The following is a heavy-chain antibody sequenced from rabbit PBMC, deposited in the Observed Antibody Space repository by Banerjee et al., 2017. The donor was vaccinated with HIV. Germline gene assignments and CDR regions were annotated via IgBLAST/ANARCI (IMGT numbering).Heavy chain of an antibody. V-gene: IGHV1S45*01. Sequence: QEQLEESGGDLVKPEGSLTLTCTASGFSFTNKYVMCWVRQAPGKGLEWIACINTSSGNTVYANWAKGRFTISKTSSTTVTLQMTSLTAADTATYFCARDLVGVIGWNFGLWGQGTLVTVS. CDR3: ARDLVGVIGWNFGL. J-gene: IGHJ4*01. CDR1: GFSFTNKYV. D-gene: IGHD1-1*01. CDR2: INTSSGNT.